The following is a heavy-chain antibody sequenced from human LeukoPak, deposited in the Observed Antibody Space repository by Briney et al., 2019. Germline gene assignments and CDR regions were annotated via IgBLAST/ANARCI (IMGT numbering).Heavy chain of an antibody. D-gene: IGHD3-3*01. CDR3: AKDRRYDFWNAADALDI. Sequence: GGSLRLSCAASGFTFSSYGMHWVRQAPGKGLEWVAFIRFDGSNKNYADSVKGRFTISRDNSKNTLYLQVKSLRTEDTAVYYCAKDRRYDFWNAADALDIWGQGTRVTVSS. CDR2: IRFDGSNK. J-gene: IGHJ3*02. CDR1: GFTFSSYG. V-gene: IGHV3-30*02.